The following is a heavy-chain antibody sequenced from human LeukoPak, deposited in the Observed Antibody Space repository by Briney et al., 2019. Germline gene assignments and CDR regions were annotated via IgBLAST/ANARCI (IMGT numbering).Heavy chain of an antibody. J-gene: IGHJ4*02. CDR1: GYTFTSYD. V-gene: IGHV1-8*01. CDR3: ARGRGIVVVPAAIPRDY. CDR2: MNPNSGNT. D-gene: IGHD2-2*01. Sequence: GASVKVSCKASGYTFTSYDINWVRQATGQGLEWMGWMNPNSGNTGYAQKFQGRVTMTRNTSISTAYMELSSLRSEDTAVYYCARGRGIVVVPAAIPRDYWGQGTLVTVSS.